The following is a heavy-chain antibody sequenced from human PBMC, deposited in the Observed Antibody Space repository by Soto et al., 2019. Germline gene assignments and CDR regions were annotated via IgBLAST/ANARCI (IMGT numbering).Heavy chain of an antibody. CDR3: AIARHIPGPGALAD. CDR1: GFTFSSYG. CDR2: ISYDGSNK. J-gene: IGHJ4*02. D-gene: IGHD2-21*01. Sequence: GGALRLSCAASGFTFSSYGMHWVRPAPGKGLGWVAVISYDGSNKYYADSGKGRFTISRDNVKNTRYLQMKSLRAEDTAVYYGAIARHIPGPGALADRGQGALVTLSS. V-gene: IGHV3-30*03.